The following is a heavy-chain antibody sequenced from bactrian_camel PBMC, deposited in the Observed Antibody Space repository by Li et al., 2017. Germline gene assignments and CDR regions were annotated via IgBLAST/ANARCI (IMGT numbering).Heavy chain of an antibody. J-gene: IGHJ4*01. CDR3: AAGFRFCWNGGGTWASRSPPADTRYNY. CDR1: IYIDANFC. D-gene: IGHD7*01. V-gene: IGHV3S53*01. CDR2: ISQATIT. Sequence: HVQLVESGGGSVQSGGSLTLSCQTSIYIDANFCMGWFRQVPGKEREGVAAISQATITDYADSVRGRFTISQDSAKNTLYLQMNSLKPEDTAMYVCAAGFRFCWNGGGTWASRSPPADTRYNYWGQGTQVTVS.